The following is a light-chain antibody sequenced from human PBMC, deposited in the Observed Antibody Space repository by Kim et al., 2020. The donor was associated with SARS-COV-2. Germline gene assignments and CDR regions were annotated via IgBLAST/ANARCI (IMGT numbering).Light chain of an antibody. CDR1: QSISSY. Sequence: SASVGDRVTIPCRASQSISSYLNWYQQKPGKAPKLLIYAASSLQSGVPSRFSGSGSGTDFTHTISSLQPEDFATYYCQQSYSTPYAFGQGTKLEI. CDR3: QQSYSTPYA. CDR2: AAS. V-gene: IGKV1-39*01. J-gene: IGKJ2*01.